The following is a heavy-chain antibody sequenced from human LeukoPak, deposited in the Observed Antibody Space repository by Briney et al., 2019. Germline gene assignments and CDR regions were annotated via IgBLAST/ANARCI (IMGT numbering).Heavy chain of an antibody. J-gene: IGHJ4*02. Sequence: GGSLRLSGAAGGFTFSSCAMSWVRQARGKGLEWVSAISGGGGSTYYADSVKGRFTISRDNSKNTLYLQMNSLRAEDTAVYYCAKDRTMSGADYGDSTDYWGQGPLVTVSS. CDR2: ISGGGGST. D-gene: IGHD4-17*01. CDR1: GFTFSSCA. V-gene: IGHV3-23*01. CDR3: AKDRTMSGADYGDSTDY.